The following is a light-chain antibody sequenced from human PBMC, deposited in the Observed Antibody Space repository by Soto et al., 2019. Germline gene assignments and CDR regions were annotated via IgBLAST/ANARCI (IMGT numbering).Light chain of an antibody. CDR1: STDVGGYNY. CDR2: EVN. Sequence: QSVLTQPPSASGSPGQSVTISCTGTSTDVGGYNYVSWYQQHPGKAPKLMIYEVNKRPSGVPDRFSGSKSGNTASLTVSGLQAEDEADYYCSSYAGSTYVFGTGTKVNVL. V-gene: IGLV2-8*01. CDR3: SSYAGSTYV. J-gene: IGLJ1*01.